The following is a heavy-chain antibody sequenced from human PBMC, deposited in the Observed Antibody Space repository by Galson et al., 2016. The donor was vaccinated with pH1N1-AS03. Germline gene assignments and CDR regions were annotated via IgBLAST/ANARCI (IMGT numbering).Heavy chain of an antibody. CDR2: ISPTGETT. V-gene: IGHV3-23*01. CDR1: GFIFSGNS. CDR3: AKCAGSCQHSTLDY. Sequence: SLRLSCAASGFIFSGNSMSWVRQAPGKGLEWVAAISPTGETTPYADSVKGRFIISRDNSRNTLFLEMDSLRAEDTAVYYCAKCAGSCQHSTLDYWGQGTPVTVSS. J-gene: IGHJ4*02. D-gene: IGHD2-8*02.